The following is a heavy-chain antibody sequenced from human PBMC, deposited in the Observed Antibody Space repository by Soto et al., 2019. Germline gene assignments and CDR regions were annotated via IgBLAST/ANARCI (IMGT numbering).Heavy chain of an antibody. J-gene: IGHJ5*02. CDR2: IYYSGST. D-gene: IGHD2-2*02. CDR3: ARDHGYCSSTSCYKPLNWFDP. Sequence: SETLSLTCTVSGGSITSYYWSWIRQPPGKGLEWIGHIYYSGSTNYNPSLKSRVTISVDTSKNQFSLKLSSVTAADTAVYYCARDHGYCSSTSCYKPLNWFDPWGQGTLVTVSS. V-gene: IGHV4-59*12. CDR1: GGSITSYY.